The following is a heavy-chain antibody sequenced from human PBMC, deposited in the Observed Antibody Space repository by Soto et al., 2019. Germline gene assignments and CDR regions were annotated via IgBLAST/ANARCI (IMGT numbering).Heavy chain of an antibody. CDR3: AREVSGYYDSSGPLDI. Sequence: GGPLRLSCAASGFTVSSNYMSWVRQAPGKGLEWVSVIYSGGSTYYADSVKDRFTISRHNSKNTLYLQMNSLRAEDTAVYYCAREVSGYYDSSGPLDIWGQGTMVTV. D-gene: IGHD3-22*01. CDR1: GFTVSSNY. V-gene: IGHV3-53*04. J-gene: IGHJ3*02. CDR2: IYSGGST.